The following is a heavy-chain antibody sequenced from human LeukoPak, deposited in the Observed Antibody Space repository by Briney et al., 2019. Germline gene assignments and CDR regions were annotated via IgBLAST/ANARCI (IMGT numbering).Heavy chain of an antibody. Sequence: GGSLRLSCAASGFTFSSYIMNWVRQAPGKGLEWVSSISSSSSYIYYADSVKGRFTISRDNAKNSLYLQMNSLRAEDTAVYYCARGSIAVAGTEDYWGQGTLVTVSS. CDR1: GFTFSSYI. D-gene: IGHD6-19*01. CDR3: ARGSIAVAGTEDY. J-gene: IGHJ4*02. V-gene: IGHV3-21*01. CDR2: ISSSSSYI.